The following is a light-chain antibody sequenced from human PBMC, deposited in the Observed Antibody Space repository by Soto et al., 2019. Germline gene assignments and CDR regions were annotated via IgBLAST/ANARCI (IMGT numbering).Light chain of an antibody. V-gene: IGLV1-40*01. CDR1: SSNIRAGYD. Sequence: QSVLTQPPSVSGAPGQRVTISCTGSSSNIRAGYDVHWYQQLPGTAPKLLIYGNSNRPSGVPDRLSGSKSGTSASLAITGLQAEDEADYYCQSYDSSLSNWVFGGGTKVTVL. CDR3: QSYDSSLSNWV. J-gene: IGLJ3*02. CDR2: GNS.